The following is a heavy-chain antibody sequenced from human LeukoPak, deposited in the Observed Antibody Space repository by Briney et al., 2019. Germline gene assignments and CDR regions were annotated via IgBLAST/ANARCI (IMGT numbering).Heavy chain of an antibody. J-gene: IGHJ4*02. V-gene: IGHV1-18*01. CDR1: GYTFTTYG. D-gene: IGHD3-10*01. CDR3: ARLGITMVRGVLYYFDY. CDR2: ISAYNGNT. Sequence: ASVKVSCKASGYTFTTYGISWVRQAPGQGLEWMGWISAYNGNTNYAQKLQGRVTMTTDTSTSTAYMELRSLRSDDTAVYYCARLGITMVRGVLYYFDYWGQGTLVTVSS.